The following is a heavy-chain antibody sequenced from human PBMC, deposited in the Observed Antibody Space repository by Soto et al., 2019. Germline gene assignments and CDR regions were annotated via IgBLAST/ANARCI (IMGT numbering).Heavy chain of an antibody. CDR2: MSGDGVTT. Sequence: EVLLVESGGDLVQRGGSLRLSCAASGFPFSSSWMHWVRHTPGKGLDWVARMSGDGVTTYYADSVTGRFTVSRDNAKYSLSLEISALRTADTAVYYCAREYYGLLTGYYTDYWEQGTLVSFSA. CDR3: AREYYGLLTGYYTDY. CDR1: GFPFSSSW. D-gene: IGHD3-9*01. V-gene: IGHV3-74*01. J-gene: IGHJ4*02.